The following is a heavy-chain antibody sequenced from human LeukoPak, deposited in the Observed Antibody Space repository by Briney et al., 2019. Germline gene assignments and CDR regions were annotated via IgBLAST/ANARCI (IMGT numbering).Heavy chain of an antibody. CDR1: GGSFSGFY. CDR3: ARGRAVASDY. CDR2: INHSGST. Sequence: SETLSLTCAVYGGSFSGFYWSWIRQPPGKGLEWIGEINHSGSTNYNPSLKSRVTISVDTSKNQFSLKLSSVTAADTAVYYCARGRAVASDYWGQGTLVTVSS. D-gene: IGHD6-19*01. V-gene: IGHV4-34*01. J-gene: IGHJ4*02.